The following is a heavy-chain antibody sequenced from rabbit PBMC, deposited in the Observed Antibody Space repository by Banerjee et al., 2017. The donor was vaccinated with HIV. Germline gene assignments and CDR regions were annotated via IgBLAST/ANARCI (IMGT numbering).Heavy chain of an antibody. D-gene: IGHD1-1*01. CDR2: IYAGSSGIT. V-gene: IGHV1S45*01. J-gene: IGHJ4*01. CDR3: ARGTSSSGYYSGSLNL. CDR1: GFSFSSSYW. Sequence: QEQLEESGGGLVQPEGSLTLTCTASGFSFSSSYWICWVRPAPGKGLEWVACIYAGSSGITYYASWAKGRFTISKTSSTTVTLQMTSLTAADTATYFCARGTSSSGYYSGSLNLWGPGTLVTVS.